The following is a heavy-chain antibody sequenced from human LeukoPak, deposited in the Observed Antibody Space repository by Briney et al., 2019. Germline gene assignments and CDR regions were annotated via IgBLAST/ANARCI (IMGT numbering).Heavy chain of an antibody. D-gene: IGHD6-13*01. CDR3: AKLHAAGS. J-gene: IGHJ5*02. CDR2: ISGSGGST. V-gene: IGHV3-23*01. Sequence: GGSLRLSCAASGFTFDIYAMSWVRQAPGKGLEWVSAISGSGGSTYYADSVKGRFTISRDNSENTLYLQMSSLRAEDTAVYYCAKLHAAGSWGQGTLVTVSS. CDR1: GFTFDIYA.